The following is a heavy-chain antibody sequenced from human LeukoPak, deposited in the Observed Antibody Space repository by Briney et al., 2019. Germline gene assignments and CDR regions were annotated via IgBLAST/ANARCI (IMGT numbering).Heavy chain of an antibody. CDR3: TTHTGTYYEIDY. V-gene: IGHV3-15*01. CDR1: GITFNNAW. J-gene: IGHJ4*02. D-gene: IGHD1-26*01. CDR2: IRDKTEAEPT. Sequence: GGSLRLSCVAPGITFNNAWMSWVRQVPGKGLEWVGRIRDKTEAEPTDYAAPVKGRFTISRDDTGTTLYLQMNSLKTEDTAVYYCTTHTGTYYEIDYWGQGTLVTVSS.